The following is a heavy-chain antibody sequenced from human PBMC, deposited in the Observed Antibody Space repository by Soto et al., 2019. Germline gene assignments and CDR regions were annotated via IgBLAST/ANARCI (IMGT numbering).Heavy chain of an antibody. Sequence: SETLSLTCAVYGGSFSGYYWSWIRQPPGKGLEWIGEINHSGSTNYNPSLKSRVTISVDTSKNQFSLKLSSVTAADTAVYYCARGYYYDSSGFRFDPWGQGTLVTVSS. D-gene: IGHD3-22*01. V-gene: IGHV4-34*01. CDR2: INHSGST. CDR3: ARGYYYDSSGFRFDP. J-gene: IGHJ5*02. CDR1: GGSFSGYY.